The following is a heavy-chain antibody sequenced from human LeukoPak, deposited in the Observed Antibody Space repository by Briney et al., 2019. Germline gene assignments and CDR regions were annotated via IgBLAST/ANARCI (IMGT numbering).Heavy chain of an antibody. CDR1: GFTFSSYA. V-gene: IGHV3-30*18. CDR2: ISYDGSNK. Sequence: GGSLRLSCAASGFTFSSYAMSWVRQAPGKGLEWVAVISYDGSNKYYADSVKGRFTISRDNSKNTLYLQMNSLRAEDTAVYYCANADPLLNYWGQGTLVTVSS. CDR3: ANADPLLNY. D-gene: IGHD1-26*01. J-gene: IGHJ4*02.